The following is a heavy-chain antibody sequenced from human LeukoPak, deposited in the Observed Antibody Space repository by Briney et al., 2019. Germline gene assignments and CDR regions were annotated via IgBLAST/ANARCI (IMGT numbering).Heavy chain of an antibody. V-gene: IGHV3-23*01. D-gene: IGHD1-26*01. CDR2: ISGSGGST. Sequence: GGSLRLSCAASGFTFSSYAMSCVRQAPGKGLEWVSAISGSGGSTYYADSVKGRFTISRDNSKNTLYLQMNSLRAEDTAVYYCAKDRIIVGATFFDYWGQGTLVTVSS. CDR1: GFTFSSYA. J-gene: IGHJ4*02. CDR3: AKDRIIVGATFFDY.